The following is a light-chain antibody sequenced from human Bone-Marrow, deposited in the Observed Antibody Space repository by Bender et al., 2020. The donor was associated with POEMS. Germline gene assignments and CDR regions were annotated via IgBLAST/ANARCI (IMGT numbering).Light chain of an antibody. CDR2: NDR. CDR1: DIEGKS. Sequence: SYVLTQPPSVSVAPGQTARITCGGNDIEGKSVHWFQQKPGQAPVLVLYNDRDRPSGIPERISGSNSGNTATLTIRGVQVEDEADYFCQVWDSATVVFGGGTRLTV. CDR3: QVWDSATVV. V-gene: IGLV3-21*02. J-gene: IGLJ2*01.